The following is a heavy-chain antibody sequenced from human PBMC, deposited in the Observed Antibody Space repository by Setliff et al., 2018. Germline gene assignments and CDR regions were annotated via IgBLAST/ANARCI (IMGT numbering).Heavy chain of an antibody. Sequence: LSLTCTVSGGSISGASIRSYYWGWIRQPPGKGLEWIGRIHYRGTTYSNVSLASRLTISVDTSKNQFSLKLTSVTAADTAVYYCARTGTYRYFDSWGQGTRVTVSS. CDR3: ARTGTYRYFDS. CDR2: IHYRGTT. CDR1: GGSISGASIRSYY. V-gene: IGHV4-39*01. J-gene: IGHJ4*02. D-gene: IGHD1-1*01.